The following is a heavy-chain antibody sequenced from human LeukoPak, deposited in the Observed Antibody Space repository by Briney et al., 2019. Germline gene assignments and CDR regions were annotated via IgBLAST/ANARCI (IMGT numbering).Heavy chain of an antibody. D-gene: IGHD4-23*01. CDR1: GFTFSIYA. Sequence: PGGSLRLSCAASGFTFSIYAMSWVRQAPGKGLEWVAVIWYDGTNKYYADSVKGRFTISRDNSKNTLYLQMDSLRAEDTAVYYCARDRGGNSYFDYWGQGTLVTVSS. CDR2: IWYDGTNK. CDR3: ARDRGGNSYFDY. J-gene: IGHJ4*02. V-gene: IGHV3-33*08.